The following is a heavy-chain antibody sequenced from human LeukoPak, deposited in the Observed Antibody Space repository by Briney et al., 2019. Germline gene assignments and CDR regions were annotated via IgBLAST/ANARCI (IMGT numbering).Heavy chain of an antibody. CDR1: GGTFSSYP. J-gene: IGHJ4*02. CDR2: ITPIFGAA. D-gene: IGHD4-23*01. CDR3: ARNPRVASTSGLNY. V-gene: IGHV1-69*13. Sequence: SVKVSCKSSGGTFSSYPFTWVRQAPGQGLEWMGEITPIFGAANYAQTFQGRVTITADESTSTVFMELSSLRSDDTAFYYCARNPRVASTSGLNYWGQGTLVTVSS.